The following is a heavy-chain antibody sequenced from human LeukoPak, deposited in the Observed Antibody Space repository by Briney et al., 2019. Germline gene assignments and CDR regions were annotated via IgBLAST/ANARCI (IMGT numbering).Heavy chain of an antibody. CDR1: GFAFSSYG. V-gene: IGHV3-48*01. Sequence: GGSLRLSCAASGFAFSSYGMNWVCQAPGKGPAWVSYISSSSSTIYYADSVKGRFTISRDNAKNSLYLQMNSLRAEDTAVYYCAREVTMIVVVITANWFAPSGQGSLVTVSS. J-gene: IGHJ5*02. D-gene: IGHD3-22*01. CDR3: AREVTMIVVVITANWFAP. CDR2: ISSSSSTI.